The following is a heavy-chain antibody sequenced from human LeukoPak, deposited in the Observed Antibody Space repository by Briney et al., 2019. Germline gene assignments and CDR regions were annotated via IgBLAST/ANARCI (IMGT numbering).Heavy chain of an antibody. CDR1: GFPFSSYW. CDR2: INQDGNEK. Sequence: GGSLRLSCAPSGFPFSSYWMTWVRQAPGKGLEWVANINQDGNEKYYVDSLKGRFTISRDNAKNSLYLQMNSLGAEDTAVYYCARGGRPVDYWGQGTLVTVSS. V-gene: IGHV3-7*01. CDR3: ARGGRPVDY. J-gene: IGHJ4*02.